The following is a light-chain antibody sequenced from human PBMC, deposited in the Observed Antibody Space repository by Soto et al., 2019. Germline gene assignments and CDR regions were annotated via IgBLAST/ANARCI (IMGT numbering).Light chain of an antibody. V-gene: IGLV3-21*02. CDR3: QVCHSSNDHCV. CDR1: NIGSQS. Sequence: SYELTQPPSVSVAPGQTARMTCGGDNIGSQSVHWYQQRPNQAPVLVVYDDSDRPSGIPERFSGSNSGNAATLTISRVEAGDEADFYCQVCHSSNDHCVFGSGTKVTVL. CDR2: DDS. J-gene: IGLJ1*01.